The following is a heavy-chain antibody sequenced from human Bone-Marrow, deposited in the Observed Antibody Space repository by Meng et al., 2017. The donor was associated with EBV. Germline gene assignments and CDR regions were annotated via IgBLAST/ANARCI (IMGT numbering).Heavy chain of an antibody. CDR1: GYTFTSYA. Sequence: VPLVQSGSEFKRPGASGKVACKASGYTFTSYAMNWVRQAPGQGLEWMGWINTNTGNPTYAQGFTGRFVFSLDTSVSTAYLQISSLKAEDTAVYYCARGGDEGWFDPWGQGTLVTVSS. J-gene: IGHJ5*02. CDR2: INTNTGNP. D-gene: IGHD7-27*01. V-gene: IGHV7-4-1*02. CDR3: ARGGDEGWFDP.